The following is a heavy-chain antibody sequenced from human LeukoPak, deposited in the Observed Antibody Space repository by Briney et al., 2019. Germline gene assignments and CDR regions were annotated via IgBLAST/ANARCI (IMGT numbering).Heavy chain of an antibody. CDR3: ARLTGTTGFDY. Sequence: PGGSLRLSCAASGFPFSSYWMSWVRQAPGKGLEWVANIKQDGSDNYYVDSVKGRFTISRDNAKNSLYLQLNSLRADDTAVYYCARLTGTTGFDYWGRGALVTVSS. CDR2: IKQDGSDN. CDR1: GFPFSSYW. V-gene: IGHV3-7*01. D-gene: IGHD1-1*01. J-gene: IGHJ4*02.